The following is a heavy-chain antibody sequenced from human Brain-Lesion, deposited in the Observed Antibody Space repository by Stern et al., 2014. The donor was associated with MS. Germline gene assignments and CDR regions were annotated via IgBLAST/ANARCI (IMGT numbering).Heavy chain of an antibody. CDR3: ARDTARGGQCEPGQKPPCRGA. D-gene: IGHD3-10*01. CDR2: TRNKANSYTT. CDR1: GFTFSDHY. V-gene: IGHV3-72*01. Sequence: EVQLVESGGGLVQPGGSLRLSCAASGFTFSDHYMDWVRQGPGTGLEWVGRTRNKANSYTTEYAASVKGRFTISRDDSKNSLYLQMNSLKTEDTAVYYCARDTARGGQCEPGQKPPCRGAWG. J-gene: IGHJ1*01.